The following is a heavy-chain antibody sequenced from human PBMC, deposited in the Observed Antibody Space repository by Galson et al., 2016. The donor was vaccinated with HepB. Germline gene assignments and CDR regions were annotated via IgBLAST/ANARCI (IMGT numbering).Heavy chain of an antibody. J-gene: IGHJ4*02. D-gene: IGHD1-14*01. CDR2: IYGDDDK. Sequence: PALVKPTQTLTLTCNFSGFSLTSGVVGVGWLRQPPGKALEWLALIYGDDDKTFSPSLRGRVTITKDTSKNQVVLRLTNVDPLDTATYFCAHRQRGTTFDYWGQGILVAVSS. V-gene: IGHV2-5*02. CDR1: GFSLTSGVVG. CDR3: AHRQRGTTFDY.